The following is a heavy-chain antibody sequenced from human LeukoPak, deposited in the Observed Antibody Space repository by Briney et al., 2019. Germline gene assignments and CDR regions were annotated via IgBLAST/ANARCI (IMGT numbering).Heavy chain of an antibody. CDR3: ARASSRPYSSSWYSDY. Sequence: GGSLRLSCAASGFTFSTYWMSWVRQVPGKGLEWVANIHQDGIERYYVDSAKGRYTISRDNAKNSLYLQMNSLRAEDTAVYYCARASSRPYSSSWYSDYWGQGTLVTVSS. CDR2: IHQDGIER. CDR1: GFTFSTYW. D-gene: IGHD6-13*01. J-gene: IGHJ4*02. V-gene: IGHV3-7*01.